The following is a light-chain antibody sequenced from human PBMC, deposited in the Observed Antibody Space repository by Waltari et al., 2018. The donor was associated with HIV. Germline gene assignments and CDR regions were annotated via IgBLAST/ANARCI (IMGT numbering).Light chain of an antibody. J-gene: IGKJ2*01. Sequence: DIQLTQSPSSLSASVVDRVTIPCRARQGISRNLALYQQKPGKAPNLLIYAASTLQSGAPSSFSGIGSGTEFTHTSSCLPPEDVVTYYCQQLNSYPRYTFGQGTTLAIK. V-gene: IGKV1-9*01. CDR3: QQLNSYPRYT. CDR2: AAS. CDR1: QGISRN.